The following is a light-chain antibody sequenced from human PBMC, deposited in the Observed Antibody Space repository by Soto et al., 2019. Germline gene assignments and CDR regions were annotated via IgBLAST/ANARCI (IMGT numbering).Light chain of an antibody. CDR3: QQYKNWPL. Sequence: IVMTQSAATLSVCPGERVTLXCRASQSVRSHFDWYQQTTGQPPRRLIYGASTRDTGIPARFSGSGFGTEFNITISSLQSEDFAVYECQQYKNWPLFGQGTRLEIK. J-gene: IGKJ5*01. CDR1: QSVRSH. CDR2: GAS. V-gene: IGKV3-15*01.